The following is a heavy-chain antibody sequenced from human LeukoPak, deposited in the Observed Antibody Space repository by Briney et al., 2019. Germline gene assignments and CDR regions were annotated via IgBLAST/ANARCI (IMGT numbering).Heavy chain of an antibody. CDR1: GGTFSSYA. V-gene: IGHV1-69*04. CDR2: IIPILGIA. J-gene: IGHJ3*02. Sequence: ASVKVSCKASGGTFSSYAISWVRQAPGQGLEWMGRIIPILGIANYAQKFQGRVTITADKSTSTAYMELSSLRSEDTAVYYCARDPNYGSGSYYNIVDAFDIWGQGTMVTVSS. CDR3: ARDPNYGSGSYYNIVDAFDI. D-gene: IGHD3-10*01.